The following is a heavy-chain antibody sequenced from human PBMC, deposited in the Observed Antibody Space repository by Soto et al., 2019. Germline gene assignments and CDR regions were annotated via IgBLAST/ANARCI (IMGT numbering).Heavy chain of an antibody. J-gene: IGHJ5*02. D-gene: IGHD3-16*02. Sequence: EVQLLESGGGLVQPGGSLRLSCAASGFTFSSYAMSWVRQAPGKGLEWVSAISGSGGSTYYADSVKGRFTISRDNSKNTLYLQMNSLRAEDTAVYYCAKDVGVWGSYRYNNWFDPWGQGTLVTVSS. CDR1: GFTFSSYA. CDR2: ISGSGGST. V-gene: IGHV3-23*01. CDR3: AKDVGVWGSYRYNNWFDP.